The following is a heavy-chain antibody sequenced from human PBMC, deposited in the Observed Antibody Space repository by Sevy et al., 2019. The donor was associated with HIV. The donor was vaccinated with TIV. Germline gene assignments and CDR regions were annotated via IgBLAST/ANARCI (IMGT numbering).Heavy chain of an antibody. V-gene: IGHV3-21*01. CDR1: GITFSDYS. CDR3: ARDRGVGTSSYGMDV. Sequence: GGSLRLSCAMSGITFSDYSMNWVRQAPGKGLEWVSSISSSSTFIYYAESVKGRFTISRDNAKNPLYLQMNSLRAEDTALYYCARDRGVGTSSYGMDVWGQGTTVTVSS. CDR2: ISSSSTFI. J-gene: IGHJ6*02. D-gene: IGHD1-26*01.